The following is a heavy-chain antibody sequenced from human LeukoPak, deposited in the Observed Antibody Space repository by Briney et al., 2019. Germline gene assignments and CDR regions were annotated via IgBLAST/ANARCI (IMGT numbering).Heavy chain of an antibody. Sequence: ASVKVSCKASGYTFTSYDINWVRQATGQGLEWMGWMNPNSGNTGYAQKFLGRVTMTRNTSISTAYMELSSLRSEDTAVYYCARGDRVAEYYYYYYMDVWGKGTTVTVSS. D-gene: IGHD3-3*01. J-gene: IGHJ6*03. CDR2: MNPNSGNT. CDR1: GYTFTSYD. CDR3: ARGDRVAEYYYYYYMDV. V-gene: IGHV1-8*01.